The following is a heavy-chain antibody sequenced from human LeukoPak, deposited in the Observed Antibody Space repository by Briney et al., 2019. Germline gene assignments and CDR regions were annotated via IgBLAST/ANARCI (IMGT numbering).Heavy chain of an antibody. D-gene: IGHD3-22*01. CDR1: GFTFSSYA. V-gene: IGHV3-23*01. Sequence: GGSLRLSCAPSGFTFSSYAMTWVRQAPEKGLEWGSGISGKSSSSYYADSVKGRFTISRDYSNNTVYLQMNSLRAEDTAVYYCVKEGEVVITHRFDSWGQGTLVTVSS. J-gene: IGHJ4*02. CDR2: ISGKSSSS. CDR3: VKEGEVVITHRFDS.